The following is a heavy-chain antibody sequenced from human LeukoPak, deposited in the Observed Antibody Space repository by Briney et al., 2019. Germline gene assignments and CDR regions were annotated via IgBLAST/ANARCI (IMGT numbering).Heavy chain of an antibody. CDR3: AKGSIVVPSAFDI. J-gene: IGHJ3*02. Sequence: PGGSLRLSCAASGFTFTTYSMNWVRQAPGKGLEWVSYISRSSVTIYYADSVKGRFTISRDNAKNSLYLQMNSLRAEDTAVYYCAKGSIVVPSAFDIWGQGTMVTVSS. CDR1: GFTFTTYS. V-gene: IGHV3-48*01. CDR2: ISRSSVTI. D-gene: IGHD2-21*01.